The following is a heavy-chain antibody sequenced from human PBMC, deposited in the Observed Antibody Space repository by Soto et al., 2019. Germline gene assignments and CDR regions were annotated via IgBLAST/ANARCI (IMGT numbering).Heavy chain of an antibody. CDR3: TRLQTTRTTGTGTLYP. J-gene: IGHJ5*02. Sequence: GGSLRLSCAASGFTFSGSAMHWVRQASGKGLEWVGRIRSKANSYATAYAASVKGRFTISRDDSKNTAYLQMNSLKTEDTAVYYCTRLQTTRTTGTGTLYPWGQGTLVTVSS. V-gene: IGHV3-73*01. CDR2: IRSKANSYAT. CDR1: GFTFSGSA. D-gene: IGHD1-1*01.